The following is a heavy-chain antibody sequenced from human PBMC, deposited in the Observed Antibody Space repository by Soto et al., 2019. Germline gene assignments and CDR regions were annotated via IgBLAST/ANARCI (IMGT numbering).Heavy chain of an antibody. CDR2: IYYTGST. J-gene: IGHJ4*02. Sequence: PSETLSLTCTVSVGSVNSDTYYWSWIRHPPGKGLEWIGYIYYTGSTNYNPSLESRVAISLDTSRNQFSLKLSSVTAADTAVFYCAREYSNSPEAFDYWGQGALVTVSS. CDR3: AREYSNSPEAFDY. CDR1: VGSVNSDTYY. D-gene: IGHD1-26*01. V-gene: IGHV4-61*01.